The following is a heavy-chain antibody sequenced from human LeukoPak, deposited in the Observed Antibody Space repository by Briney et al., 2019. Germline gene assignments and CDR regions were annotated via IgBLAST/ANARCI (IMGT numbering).Heavy chain of an antibody. D-gene: IGHD1-7*01. V-gene: IGHV1-2*02. CDR1: GYTFTGYY. J-gene: IGHJ5*02. CDR3: ARDRGYNRNYHWFDP. CDR2: INPNSGGT. Sequence: ASVKVSCKASGYTFTGYYMHWVRQAPGQGLEWMGWINPNSGGTNYAQKFQGRVTMTRDTSISTAYMELSRLRSDDTAVYYCARDRGYNRNYHWFDPWGQGTLVTVSS.